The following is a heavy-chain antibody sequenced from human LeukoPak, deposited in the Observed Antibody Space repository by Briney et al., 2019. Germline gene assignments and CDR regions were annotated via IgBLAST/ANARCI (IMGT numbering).Heavy chain of an antibody. Sequence: SVRVSSMASGGTFIIYTISCVRPAPEQGLGWVGGIIPIFGTANYIQKLQGGVTITTDESTSTDYMELSSLRSEDTALYFCVSDRNIGSYPFDYWDQGTLVTVSS. CDR2: IIPIFGTA. D-gene: IGHD1-26*01. CDR1: GGTFIIYT. CDR3: VSDRNIGSYPFDY. J-gene: IGHJ4*02. V-gene: IGHV1-69*05.